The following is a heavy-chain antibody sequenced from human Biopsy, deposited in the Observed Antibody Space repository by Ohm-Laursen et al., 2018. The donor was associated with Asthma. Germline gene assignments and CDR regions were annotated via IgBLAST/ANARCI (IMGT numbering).Heavy chain of an antibody. CDR1: GDSFSNYA. CDR3: AKDRSYGSVPSYEMDV. V-gene: IGHV1-69*13. CDR2: LIPVLGTP. D-gene: IGHD3-10*01. Sequence: SVKVSCKASGDSFSNYAISWVRQAPRQGLEWMGGLIPVLGTPDHAQMFEGRVTITADESTSTAYMELSSLRPEDSAVYYCAKDRSYGSVPSYEMDVWGQGTTVTVSS. J-gene: IGHJ6*01.